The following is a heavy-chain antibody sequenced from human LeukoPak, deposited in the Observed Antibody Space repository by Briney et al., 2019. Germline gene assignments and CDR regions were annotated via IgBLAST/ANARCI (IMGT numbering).Heavy chain of an antibody. CDR3: ARDGPVAGTNDY. CDR1: GYTFTGYY. V-gene: IGHV1-2*02. J-gene: IGHJ4*02. Sequence: ASVKVSCKASGYTFTGYYMHWVRQAPGQGLEWMGWINPNSGGTNYAQKCQGRVTMTRDTSISTAYMELSRLRSDDTAVYYCARDGPVAGTNDYWGQGTLVTVSS. D-gene: IGHD6-19*01. CDR2: INPNSGGT.